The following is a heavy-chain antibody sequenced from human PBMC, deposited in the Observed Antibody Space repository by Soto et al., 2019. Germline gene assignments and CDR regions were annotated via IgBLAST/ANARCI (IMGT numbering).Heavy chain of an antibody. CDR1: GFTFSSYG. Sequence: TGGSLRLSCAASGFTFSSYGMHWVRQAPGKGLEWVAVISYDGSNKYYADSVKGRFTISRDNSKNTLYLQMNSLRAEDTAVYYCAKDLNTIPYYYGMDVWGQGTTVTVSS. D-gene: IGHD3-9*01. V-gene: IGHV3-30*18. CDR3: AKDLNTIPYYYGMDV. CDR2: ISYDGSNK. J-gene: IGHJ6*02.